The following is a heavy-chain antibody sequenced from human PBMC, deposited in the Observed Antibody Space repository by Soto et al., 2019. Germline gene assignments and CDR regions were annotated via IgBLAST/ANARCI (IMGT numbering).Heavy chain of an antibody. CDR1: GGSISSGGYS. CDR3: ASGLVTTLHY. D-gene: IGHD4-17*01. J-gene: IGHJ4*02. CDR2: IYHSGST. V-gene: IGHV4-30-2*01. Sequence: QLQLQESGSGLVKPSQTLSLTCAVSGGSISSGGYSWSWIRQPPGKGLEWIGYIYHSGSTHYNPSLKSRVTTSVARSKNQFSLKLSSVTAADTAVYYCASGLVTTLHYWGQGTLVTVSS.